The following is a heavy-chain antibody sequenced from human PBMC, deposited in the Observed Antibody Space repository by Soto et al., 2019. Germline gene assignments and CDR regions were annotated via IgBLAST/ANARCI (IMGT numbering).Heavy chain of an antibody. D-gene: IGHD3-22*01. Sequence: QVQLVQSGAEVKKPGASVKVSCKASGYTFTSYGISWVRQAPGQGLEWMGWISAYNGNTNYAQKLQGRVTMTTDTSXSXXYMELRSLRSDDTAVYYCASVHYYDSSGYYGAFDIWGQGTMVTVSS. V-gene: IGHV1-18*01. CDR2: ISAYNGNT. J-gene: IGHJ3*02. CDR1: GYTFTSYG. CDR3: ASVHYYDSSGYYGAFDI.